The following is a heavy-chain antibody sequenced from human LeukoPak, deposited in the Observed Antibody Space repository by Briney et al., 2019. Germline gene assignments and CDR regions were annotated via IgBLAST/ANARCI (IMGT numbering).Heavy chain of an antibody. CDR2: ISGSGGST. CDR1: GFTFSSYG. CDR3: AKDLIGYCSGGSCYSYWYFDL. V-gene: IGHV3-23*01. Sequence: QSGGSLRLSCAASGFTFSSYGMSWVRQAPGKGLEWVSAISGSGGSTYYADSVKGRFTISRDNSKNTLYLQMNSLRAEDTAVYYCAKDLIGYCSGGSCYSYWYFDLWGRGTLVTVSS. J-gene: IGHJ2*01. D-gene: IGHD2-15*01.